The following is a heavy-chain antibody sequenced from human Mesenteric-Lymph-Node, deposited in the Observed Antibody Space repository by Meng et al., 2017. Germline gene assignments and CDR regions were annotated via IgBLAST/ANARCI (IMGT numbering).Heavy chain of an antibody. CDR3: ARAEVWNYYDSSGHGDY. CDR2: IWYDGSNK. V-gene: IGHV3-33*01. Sequence: GESLKISCAASGFTFSSYGMHWVRQAPGKGLEWVAVIWYDGSNKYYADSVKGRFTISRDNSKNTLYLQMNSLRAEDTAVYYCARAEVWNYYDSSGHGDYWGQGTLVTVSS. D-gene: IGHD3-22*01. CDR1: GFTFSSYG. J-gene: IGHJ4*02.